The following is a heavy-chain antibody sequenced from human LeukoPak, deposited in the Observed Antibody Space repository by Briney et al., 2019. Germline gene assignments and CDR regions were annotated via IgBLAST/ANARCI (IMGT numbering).Heavy chain of an antibody. J-gene: IGHJ4*02. CDR3: ARRGRKGGATIGFDY. CDR1: GFTFSSYA. Sequence: GGSLRLSCAASGFTFSSYAMSWVRQAPGKGLEWVSAISGSGGSTYYADSVKGRFTISRDNSKNTLYLQMNSLRAEDTAVYYCARRGRKGGATIGFDYWGQGTLVTVSS. D-gene: IGHD1-26*01. CDR2: ISGSGGST. V-gene: IGHV3-23*01.